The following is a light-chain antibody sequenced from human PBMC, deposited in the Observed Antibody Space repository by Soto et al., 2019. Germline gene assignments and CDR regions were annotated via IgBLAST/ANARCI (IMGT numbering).Light chain of an antibody. J-gene: IGKJ4*01. CDR2: DAS. V-gene: IGKV1-33*01. CDR3: QQYDNLPLT. CDR1: QDISNY. Sequence: DIQMPPSPSSLSASVGDRVTITCEASQDISNYLHWYQQKPGKAPKLLIYDASNLETGVPSRFSGSGSGTDFTFTISSLQPEDIATYYCQQYDNLPLTFGGGTKVDIK.